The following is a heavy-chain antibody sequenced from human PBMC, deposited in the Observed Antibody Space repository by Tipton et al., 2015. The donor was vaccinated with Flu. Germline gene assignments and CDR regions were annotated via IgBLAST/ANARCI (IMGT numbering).Heavy chain of an antibody. CDR3: VAYYYDTSGPIMDS. V-gene: IGHV4-38-2*01. CDR2: IYHSGST. CDR1: GYSISSGYY. D-gene: IGHD3-22*01. J-gene: IGHJ5*01. Sequence: TLSLTCAVSGYSISSGYYWGWVQQPPGKGLEWIGSIYHSGSTYYNPSLKSRVTISVDTSKNQVSLRLTSVTAADTAMYYCVAYYYDTSGPIMDSWGQGTLVTVSS.